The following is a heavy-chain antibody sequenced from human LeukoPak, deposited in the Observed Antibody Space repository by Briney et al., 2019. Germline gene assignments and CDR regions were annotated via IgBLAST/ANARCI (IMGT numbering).Heavy chain of an antibody. Sequence: ASVKVSCKASGYTFTGYYMHWVRQAPGQGLEWMGWINPNSGGTSYAQKFQGRVTMTRDTSISTAYMELSRLRSDDTAVYYCARDLAYYYGSGSYPWGQGTLVTVSS. J-gene: IGHJ5*02. CDR2: INPNSGGT. CDR1: GYTFTGYY. D-gene: IGHD3-10*01. V-gene: IGHV1-2*02. CDR3: ARDLAYYYGSGSYP.